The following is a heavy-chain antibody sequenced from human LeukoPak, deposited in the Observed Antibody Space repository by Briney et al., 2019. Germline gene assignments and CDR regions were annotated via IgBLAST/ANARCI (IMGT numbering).Heavy chain of an antibody. V-gene: IGHV3-23*01. CDR1: GFTFSSYA. CDR2: ISGSGGST. D-gene: IGHD3-9*01. J-gene: IGHJ4*02. CDR3: AKGYFDWLGPDYFDY. Sequence: PGGSLRLSCAASGFTFSSYAMSWVRQAPGKGLEWVSAISGSGGSTYYADSVKGRFTISRDNSKNTLYLQMNSLRAEDTAVCYCAKGYFDWLGPDYFDYWGQGTLVTVSS.